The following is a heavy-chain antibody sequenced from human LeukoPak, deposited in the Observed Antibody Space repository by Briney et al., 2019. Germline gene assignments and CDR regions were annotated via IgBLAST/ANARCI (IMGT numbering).Heavy chain of an antibody. Sequence: ASVKVSCKASGYTFTDYYMHWVRQAPGQGLEWMGWINPNSGGTNFAQKFQGRVAMTRDTSISTAYLELGSLRSDATAVYFCARARRQLVPYFDSWGQGTLVTVSS. CDR3: ARARRQLVPYFDS. V-gene: IGHV1-2*02. CDR1: GYTFTDYY. CDR2: INPNSGGT. J-gene: IGHJ4*02. D-gene: IGHD6-6*01.